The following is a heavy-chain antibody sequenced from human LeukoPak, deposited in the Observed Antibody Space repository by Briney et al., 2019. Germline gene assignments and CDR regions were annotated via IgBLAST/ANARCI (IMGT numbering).Heavy chain of an antibody. CDR1: GYSFTNYA. Sequence: ASVKVSCKASGYSFTNYAMNWVRQAPGQGLEWMGWIHPSTGNPTYAQGFTGRFVFSLDTSVSTTYLQISSLKAEDTAIYFCARAFQSLGGLSLPDYWGQGTLLTVSS. D-gene: IGHD3-16*02. V-gene: IGHV7-4-1*02. CDR3: ARAFQSLGGLSLPDY. CDR2: IHPSTGNP. J-gene: IGHJ4*02.